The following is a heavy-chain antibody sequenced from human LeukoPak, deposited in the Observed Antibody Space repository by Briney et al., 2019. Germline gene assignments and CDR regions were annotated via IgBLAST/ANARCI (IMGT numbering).Heavy chain of an antibody. CDR1: KFTFSSYW. V-gene: IGHV3-7*01. CDR3: ARDNNLEFDY. CDR2: INLDGSGQ. Sequence: GGSLGLSCVASKFTFSSYWMSWLRHVPGKGLEWVANINLDGSGQYYVDSVKGRFTISRDNAKNSLYLQMNSLRVEDTALYYCARDNNLEFDYWGQGTLVTVSS. J-gene: IGHJ4*02. D-gene: IGHD2/OR15-2a*01.